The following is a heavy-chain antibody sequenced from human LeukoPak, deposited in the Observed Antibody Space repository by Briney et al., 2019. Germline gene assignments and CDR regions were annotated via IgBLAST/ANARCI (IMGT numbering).Heavy chain of an antibody. V-gene: IGHV5-51*01. D-gene: IGHD2-15*01. CDR2: IYPGDSDT. Sequence: GASLKISCKGSGYSFTSYWIGWVRQMPGKGLEWMGIIYPGDSDTRYSPSFQGQVTISADKSISTAYLQWSSLKASDTAMYYCARLAAPYVGPPFFDYWGQGTLVTVSS. J-gene: IGHJ4*02. CDR3: ARLAAPYVGPPFFDY. CDR1: GYSFTSYW.